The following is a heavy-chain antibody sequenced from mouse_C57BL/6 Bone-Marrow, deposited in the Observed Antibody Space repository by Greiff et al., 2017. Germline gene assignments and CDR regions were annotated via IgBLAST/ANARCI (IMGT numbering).Heavy chain of an antibody. CDR1: GYTFTSYW. Sequence: QVQLQQPGTELVKPGASVKLSCKASGYTFTSYWMHWVKQRPGQGLEWIGNINPSNGGTNYNEKFKGKATLTVDKSSSTAYMQLSSLTSEDSAVYYCARASVDYCNYVSFDYWGQGTTLTVSS. CDR2: INPSNGGT. D-gene: IGHD2-1*01. CDR3: ARASVDYCNYVSFDY. V-gene: IGHV1-53*01. J-gene: IGHJ2*01.